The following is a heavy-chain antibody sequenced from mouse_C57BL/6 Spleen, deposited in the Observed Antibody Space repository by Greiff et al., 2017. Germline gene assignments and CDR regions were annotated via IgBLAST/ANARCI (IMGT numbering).Heavy chain of an antibody. CDR2: IDPEDGDT. D-gene: IGHD1-1*01. CDR3: TTRGITTVVATGFDY. Sequence: EVQLQQSGAELVRPGASVKLSCTASGFNIKDYYMHWVKQRPEQGLEWIGRIDPEDGDTEYAPKFQGKATMTADTSSNTAYLQLSSLTSEDTAVYYWTTRGITTVVATGFDYWGQGTTLTVSS. CDR1: GFNIKDYY. V-gene: IGHV14-1*01. J-gene: IGHJ2*01.